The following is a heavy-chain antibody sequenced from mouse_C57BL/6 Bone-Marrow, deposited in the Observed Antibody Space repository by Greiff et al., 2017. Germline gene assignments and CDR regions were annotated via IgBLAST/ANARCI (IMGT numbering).Heavy chain of an antibody. Sequence: VQLQQSGPELVKPGASVKISCKASGYTFTDYYMNWVKQSHGKSLEWIGDINPNNGGTSYNQKFKGKATLTVDKSSSTAYMELRSLTSEDSAVYYCARGDYYGSSYGAYWGQGTLVTVSA. J-gene: IGHJ3*01. D-gene: IGHD1-1*01. CDR3: ARGDYYGSSYGAY. CDR1: GYTFTDYY. CDR2: INPNNGGT. V-gene: IGHV1-26*01.